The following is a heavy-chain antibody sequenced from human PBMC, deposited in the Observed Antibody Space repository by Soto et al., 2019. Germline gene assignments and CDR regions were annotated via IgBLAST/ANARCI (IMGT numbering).Heavy chain of an antibody. Sequence: EVQLLESGGGLVQPGGSLRLSCAASGFTFSSYWMHWVRQAPGKGLVWVSRINSDGSSRSYADSVKGRFTISRENAKNTLYLQMNSLRAEDTAVYYCVRTSLVVAAATPEDYWGQGTLVTVSS. J-gene: IGHJ4*02. CDR2: INSDGSSR. CDR3: VRTSLVVAAATPEDY. CDR1: GFTFSSYW. D-gene: IGHD2-15*01. V-gene: IGHV3-74*01.